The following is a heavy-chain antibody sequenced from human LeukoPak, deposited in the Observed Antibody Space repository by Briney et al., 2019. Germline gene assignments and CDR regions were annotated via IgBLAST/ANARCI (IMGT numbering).Heavy chain of an antibody. J-gene: IGHJ4*02. V-gene: IGHV5-51*01. Sequence: GESLKISCKGSGYTFSIYWIGWVRQMPGKGLEWMGVIYPGDSDTRYSPSFQGQVTISVDKSISSAYLQWSGLKASDTAMYYCVRQGGSGSYYFDYWGQGTLVTVST. CDR2: IYPGDSDT. D-gene: IGHD6-19*01. CDR3: VRQGGSGSYYFDY. CDR1: GYTFSIYW.